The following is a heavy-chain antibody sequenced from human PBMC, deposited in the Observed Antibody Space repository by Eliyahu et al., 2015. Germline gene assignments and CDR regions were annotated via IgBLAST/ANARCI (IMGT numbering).Heavy chain of an antibody. CDR3: ARVGLRRVRGFDP. J-gene: IGHJ5*02. V-gene: IGHV4-34*01. D-gene: IGHD4-17*01. CDR2: INHSGST. Sequence: QVQLQQWGAGLLKPSETLSLTCAVYGGSFSGYYWSWIRQPPGKGLEWIGEINHSGSTNYNPSLKSRVTISVDTSKNQFSLKLSSVTAADTAVYYCARVGLRRVRGFDPWGQGTLVTVSS. CDR1: GGSFSGYY.